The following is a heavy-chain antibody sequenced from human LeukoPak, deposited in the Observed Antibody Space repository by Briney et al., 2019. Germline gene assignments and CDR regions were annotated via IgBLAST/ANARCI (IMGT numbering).Heavy chain of an antibody. CDR1: GYTFTNYD. Sequence: ASVKVSCKASGYTFTNYDINWVRQAAGQGLEWMGWMNPNSGGTDYVLKFRGKVTMTRDTSISTAYMELSSLTYEDSAMYYCTRSGFGGGVHFDFWGQGTPVTVSS. CDR3: TRSGFGGGVHFDF. CDR2: MNPNSGGT. D-gene: IGHD3-10*01. V-gene: IGHV1-8*01. J-gene: IGHJ4*02.